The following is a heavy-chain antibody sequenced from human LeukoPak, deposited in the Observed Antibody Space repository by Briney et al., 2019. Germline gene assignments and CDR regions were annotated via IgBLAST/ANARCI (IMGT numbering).Heavy chain of an antibody. CDR3: ASSSWYYRRLDY. D-gene: IGHD6-13*01. Sequence: SETLSLTCAVYGGSFSGYYWSWIRQPPGKGLEWIGEINHSGSTNYNPSLKSRVTISVDTSKNRFSLKLSSVTAADTAVYYCASSSWYYRRLDYWGQGTLVTVSS. CDR2: INHSGST. V-gene: IGHV4-34*01. CDR1: GGSFSGYY. J-gene: IGHJ4*02.